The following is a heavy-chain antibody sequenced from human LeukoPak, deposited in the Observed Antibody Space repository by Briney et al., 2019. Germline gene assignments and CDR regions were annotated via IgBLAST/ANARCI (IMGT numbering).Heavy chain of an antibody. D-gene: IGHD3-9*01. J-gene: IGHJ4*01. CDR3: ARDCPTRNYDILTGYSGGIDY. V-gene: IGHV3-11*01. CDR2: ISSSGSTI. Sequence: PGGSLRLSCAASGFTVSSNDMSWVRQAPGKGLEWVSYISSSGSTIYYADSVKGRFTISRDNAKNSLYLQMNSLRAEDTAVYYCARDCPTRNYDILTGYSGGIDYWGQGTLVTVSS. CDR1: GFTVSSND.